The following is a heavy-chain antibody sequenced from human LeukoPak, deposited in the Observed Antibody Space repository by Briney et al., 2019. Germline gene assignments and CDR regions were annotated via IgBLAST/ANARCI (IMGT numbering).Heavy chain of an antibody. CDR3: AKKWGWVYGSGKPTS. Sequence: PGGSLRLSCAASGFTFSSYAMSWVRQAPGKGLDWVSAISGSGGSTYYADSVKGRFTISRDNSKNTLYLQMNSLRAEDTAVYYCAKKWGWVYGSGKPTSWGQGTLVTVSS. V-gene: IGHV3-23*01. D-gene: IGHD3-10*01. J-gene: IGHJ5*02. CDR1: GFTFSSYA. CDR2: ISGSGGST.